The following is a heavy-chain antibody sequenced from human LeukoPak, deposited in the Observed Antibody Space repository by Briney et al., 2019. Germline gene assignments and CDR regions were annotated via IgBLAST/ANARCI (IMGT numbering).Heavy chain of an antibody. CDR3: ARGAGGGYQLLFPRRTYYFDY. J-gene: IGHJ4*02. CDR2: VYYSGST. Sequence: SETLSLTCVVSGGSVSGYYWGWIRQPPGRGLEWIGYVYYSGSTNYNPSLKSRVTISVDTSKNQFSLKLSSVTAADTAVYYCARGAGGGYQLLFPRRTYYFDYGGQGTLVPVS. V-gene: IGHV4-59*02. D-gene: IGHD2-2*01. CDR1: GGSVSGYY.